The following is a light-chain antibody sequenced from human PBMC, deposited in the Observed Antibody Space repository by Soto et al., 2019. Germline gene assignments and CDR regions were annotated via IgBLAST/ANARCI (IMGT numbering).Light chain of an antibody. J-gene: IGKJ5*01. V-gene: IGKV1-13*02. CDR1: QGISSA. CDR3: QQFNSYSIT. Sequence: AIQLTQSPPSLSASVGDRVTITCRASQGISSALAWYQQKPGKGPKLLIYDASSLESGVPSRFSGSGSGTDFTLTISSLQPEDFATYYCQQFNSYSITFGQGTRLEIK. CDR2: DAS.